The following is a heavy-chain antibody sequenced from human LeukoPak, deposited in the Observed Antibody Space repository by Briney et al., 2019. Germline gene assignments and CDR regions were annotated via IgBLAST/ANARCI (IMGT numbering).Heavy chain of an antibody. V-gene: IGHV3-30*02. CDR2: IRYDGSNK. CDR3: AKRGGSYLGDAFDI. Sequence: PGGSLRLSCAASGFTFSSYGMHWVRQAPGKGLEWVAFIRYDGSNKYYADSVKGRFTISRDNSKNTLYLQMNSLRAEDTAVYYCAKRGGSYLGDAFDIWGQGTMVTVSS. D-gene: IGHD1-26*01. CDR1: GFTFSSYG. J-gene: IGHJ3*02.